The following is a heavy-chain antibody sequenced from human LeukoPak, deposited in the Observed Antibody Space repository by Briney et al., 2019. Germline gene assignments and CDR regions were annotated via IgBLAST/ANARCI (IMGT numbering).Heavy chain of an antibody. CDR1: GGSISSYY. CDR3: AREHSSGCYDY. Sequence: PSETLSLTCTVSGGSISSYYWSWIRQPPGKGLEWIGYIYYSGSTNYNPSLKSRVTISVDTSKNQFSLKLSSVTAADTAVYYCAREHSSGCYDYWGQGTLVTVSS. J-gene: IGHJ4*02. D-gene: IGHD6-19*01. V-gene: IGHV4-59*01. CDR2: IYYSGST.